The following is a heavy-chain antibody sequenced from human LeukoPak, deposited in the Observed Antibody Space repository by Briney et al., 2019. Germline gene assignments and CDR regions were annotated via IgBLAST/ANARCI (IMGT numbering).Heavy chain of an antibody. Sequence: SGTLSLTCVVYGWSFSGYHWSWIRQPPGKGLEWIGEINHSGSTNYNPSLKSRVSVSVDTSKRQFSLKLSSVTAADTAVFFCARAHGSGSYRDAFDIWGQGTMVTVSS. J-gene: IGHJ3*02. V-gene: IGHV4-34*01. CDR1: GWSFSGYH. D-gene: IGHD6-19*01. CDR3: ARAHGSGSYRDAFDI. CDR2: INHSGST.